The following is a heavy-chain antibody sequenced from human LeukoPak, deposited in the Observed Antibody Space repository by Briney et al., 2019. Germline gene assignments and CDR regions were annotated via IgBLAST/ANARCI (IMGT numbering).Heavy chain of an antibody. CDR1: GYTFTGYY. CDR2: INPNSGGT. Sequence: GASVKVSCKASGYTFTGYYMHWVRQAPGQGLEWMGWINPNSGGTNYAQKFQGRVTMTRDTSISTAYMELSSLRSEDTAVYYCARDPAGDYVWGSHESGYWGQGTLVTVSS. J-gene: IGHJ4*02. V-gene: IGHV1-2*02. D-gene: IGHD3-16*01. CDR3: ARDPAGDYVWGSHESGY.